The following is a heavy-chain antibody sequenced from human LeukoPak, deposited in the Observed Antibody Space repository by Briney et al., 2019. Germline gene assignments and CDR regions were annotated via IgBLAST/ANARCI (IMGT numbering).Heavy chain of an antibody. CDR2: ISGDGSTT. J-gene: IGHJ2*01. CDR3: AKRSKGGDSTGYYYYFDI. D-gene: IGHD3-22*01. V-gene: IGHV3-74*01. CDR1: GFTFSSYW. Sequence: GGSLRLSCAASGFTFSSYWMHWVRHAPGKGLVWVSLISGDGSTTISADSVKGRFTISRDNAKNTLFLQMNSLRAEDTAVYYCAKRSKGGDSTGYYYYFDIWGRGTLVTVSS.